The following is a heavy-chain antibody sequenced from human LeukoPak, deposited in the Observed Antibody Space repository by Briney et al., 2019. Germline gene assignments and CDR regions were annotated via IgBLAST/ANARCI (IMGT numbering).Heavy chain of an antibody. V-gene: IGHV3-23*01. Sequence: GGSLRLSCAASGFTFSNYAMTWVRQAPGKGLEWVSTISDSGGRTNYAASVQGRFTISRDNSKNTLYLQMNSLRAEDTAVYYCAKRPRSLLTFDYWGQGTLVTVSS. CDR1: GFTFSNYA. D-gene: IGHD2-21*01. CDR2: ISDSGGRT. J-gene: IGHJ4*02. CDR3: AKRPRSLLTFDY.